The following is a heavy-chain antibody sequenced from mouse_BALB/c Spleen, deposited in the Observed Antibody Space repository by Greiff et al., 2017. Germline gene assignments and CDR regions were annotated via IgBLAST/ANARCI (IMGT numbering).Heavy chain of an antibody. J-gene: IGHJ3*01. CDR2: IYPGDGDT. V-gene: IGHV1-82*01. CDR3: ARGGSREFAY. D-gene: IGHD1-1*01. Sequence: VQLQQSGPELVKPGASVKISCKASGYAFSSSWMNWVKQRPGQGLEWIGRIYPGDGDTNYNGKFKGKATLTADKSSSTAYMQLSSLTSVDSAVYFCARGGSREFAYWGQGTLVTVSA. CDR1: GYAFSSSW.